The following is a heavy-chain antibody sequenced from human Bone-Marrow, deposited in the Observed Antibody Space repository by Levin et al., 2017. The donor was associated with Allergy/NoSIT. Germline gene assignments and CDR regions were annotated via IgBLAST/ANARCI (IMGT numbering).Heavy chain of an antibody. CDR3: ARGGVYCSSTSCYTGNWFDP. J-gene: IGHJ5*02. D-gene: IGHD2-2*02. V-gene: IGHV4-30-2*01. Sequence: SCAVSGGSISSGGYSWSWIRQPPGKGLEWIGYIYHSGSTYYNPSLKSRVTISVDRSKNQFSLKLSSVTAADTAVYYCARGGVYCSSTSCYTGNWFDPWGQGTLVTVSS. CDR2: IYHSGST. CDR1: GGSISSGGYS.